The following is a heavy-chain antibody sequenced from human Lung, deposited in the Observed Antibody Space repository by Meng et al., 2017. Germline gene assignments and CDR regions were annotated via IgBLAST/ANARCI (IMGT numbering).Heavy chain of an antibody. V-gene: IGHV4-4*02. D-gene: IGHD2-2*01. J-gene: IGHJ4*02. CDR3: ARGLGEAVVPRTMFDY. Sequence: VWLQESRPGLVMPSGTLSLPGGLASGSISSSNWWSWVRQPPGKGLEWIGEIYHSGGTKYNPSLKSRVTISVDKSKNQFSLKLSSVTAADTAVYYCARGLGEAVVPRTMFDYWGQGTLVTVSS. CDR1: SGSISSSNW. CDR2: IYHSGGT.